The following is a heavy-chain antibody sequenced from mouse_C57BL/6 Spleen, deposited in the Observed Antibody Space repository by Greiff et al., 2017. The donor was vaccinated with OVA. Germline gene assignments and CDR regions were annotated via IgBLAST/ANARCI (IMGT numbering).Heavy chain of an antibody. J-gene: IGHJ3*01. Sequence: VQLQQSGAELVMPGASVKLSCKASGYTFTSYWMHWVKQRPGQGLEWIGEIDPSDSYNNYNQKFKGKSTLTVDKSSSTAYMQLSSLTSEDSAVYYCARSPSDSSGYLFAYWGQGTLVTVSA. V-gene: IGHV1-69*01. D-gene: IGHD3-2*02. CDR3: ARSPSDSSGYLFAY. CDR2: IDPSDSYN. CDR1: GYTFTSYW.